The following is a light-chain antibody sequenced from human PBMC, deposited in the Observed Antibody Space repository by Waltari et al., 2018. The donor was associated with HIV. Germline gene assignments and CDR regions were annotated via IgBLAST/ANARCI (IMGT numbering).Light chain of an antibody. CDR1: QSVSRSY. J-gene: IGKJ1*01. V-gene: IGKV3-20*01. Sequence: IVLTQSPGTLSLSPGERATLSCRASQSVSRSYLAWYQQKPGQAPRLLIYGASSRATGIPDRFSGSGSGTDFTLTISRLEPEDFAMYFCQQYGSSPTWTFGQGTKVEIK. CDR3: QQYGSSPTWT. CDR2: GAS.